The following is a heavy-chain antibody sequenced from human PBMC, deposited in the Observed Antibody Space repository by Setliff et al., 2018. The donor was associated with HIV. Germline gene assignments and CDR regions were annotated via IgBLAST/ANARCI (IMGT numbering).Heavy chain of an antibody. CDR2: IWYDGTNK. Sequence: PGGSLRLSCGASGFTFSGFAMNWVRHAPGKGLEWVAIIWYDGTNKYYADSVKGRFTISRDNAKNTLYLQMNSLRAEDTAVYYCARSTHYWGQGTLVTVSS. CDR3: ARSTHY. CDR1: GFTFSGFA. J-gene: IGHJ4*02. V-gene: IGHV3-33*08.